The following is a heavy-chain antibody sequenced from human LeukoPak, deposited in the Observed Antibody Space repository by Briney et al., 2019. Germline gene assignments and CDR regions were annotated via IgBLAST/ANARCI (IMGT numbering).Heavy chain of an antibody. Sequence: GGSLRLSYAASGFTFSSYSMNWVRQAPGKGLEWVSYISSSSSTIYYADSVKGRFTISRDNAKNSLYLQMNSLRAEDTAVYYCARVDYYGSGSLDYWGQGTLVTVSS. CDR3: ARVDYYGSGSLDY. V-gene: IGHV3-48*01. D-gene: IGHD3-10*01. CDR1: GFTFSSYS. J-gene: IGHJ4*02. CDR2: ISSSSSTI.